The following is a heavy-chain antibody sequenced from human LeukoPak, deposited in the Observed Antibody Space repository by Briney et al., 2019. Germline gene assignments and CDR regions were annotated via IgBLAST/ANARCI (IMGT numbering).Heavy chain of an antibody. D-gene: IGHD6-13*01. Sequence: SETLSLACTVSGASFSSSTYYWGWIRQPPGKGLEWIGSIYYSGSTYYNPSLKSRVTMSVDTSKNQFSLKLSSVTAADTAVYYCARHAGGISTTGTRPFDYWGQGTLVAVSS. CDR1: GASFSSSTYY. V-gene: IGHV4-39*01. CDR3: ARHAGGISTTGTRPFDY. CDR2: IYYSGST. J-gene: IGHJ4*02.